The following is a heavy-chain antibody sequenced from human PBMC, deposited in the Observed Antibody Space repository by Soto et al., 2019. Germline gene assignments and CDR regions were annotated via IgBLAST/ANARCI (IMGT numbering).Heavy chain of an antibody. CDR2: IYYSGST. CDR1: GGSISSYY. CDR3: ARSYYYGSGSYYFDY. Sequence: PPETLSLTCTVSGGSISSYYWSWIRQPPGKGLEWIGYIYYSGSTNYNPSLKSRVTISVDTSKNQFSLKLSSVTAADTAVYYCARSYYYGSGSYYFDYWGQGTLVTVSS. J-gene: IGHJ4*02. V-gene: IGHV4-59*01. D-gene: IGHD3-10*01.